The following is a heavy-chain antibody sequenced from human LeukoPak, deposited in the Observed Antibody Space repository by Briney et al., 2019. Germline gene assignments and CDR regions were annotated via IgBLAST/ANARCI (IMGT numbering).Heavy chain of an antibody. V-gene: IGHV1-2*02. Sequence: ASVKVSCKASGYTFTGYYMHWVRQAPGQGLEWMGWINPNSGGTNYAQKFQGRVTMTRDTSISTAYMELSRLGSDDTAVYYCARGPFAAAALVEDYWGQGTLVTVSS. CDR3: ARGPFAAAALVEDY. CDR1: GYTFTGYY. CDR2: INPNSGGT. D-gene: IGHD6-13*01. J-gene: IGHJ4*02.